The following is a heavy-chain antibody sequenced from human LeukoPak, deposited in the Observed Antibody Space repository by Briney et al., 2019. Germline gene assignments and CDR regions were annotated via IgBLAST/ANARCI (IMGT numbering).Heavy chain of an antibody. Sequence: ASVTVSRKPSVGTFSSYAISWVRQAPGQGLEWMGRIIPILGIANYAQKFQGRVTITADKSTSTAYMELSSLRSEDTAVYYCARDLPYDDILTDDYGGQGTLVTVSS. CDR3: ARDLPYDDILTDDY. J-gene: IGHJ4*02. CDR1: VGTFSSYA. CDR2: IIPILGIA. D-gene: IGHD3-9*01. V-gene: IGHV1-69*04.